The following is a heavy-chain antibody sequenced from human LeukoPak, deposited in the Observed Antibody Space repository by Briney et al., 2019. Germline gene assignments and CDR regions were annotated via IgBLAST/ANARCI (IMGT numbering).Heavy chain of an antibody. CDR1: GGSISSSTYY. CDR3: ARQRGYCSGGSCYCTPHFDY. D-gene: IGHD2-15*01. J-gene: IGHJ4*02. CDR2: IYYSGTT. Sequence: SETLSLTCTVSGGSISSSTYYWGWIRQPPGKGLEWIGSIYYSGTTYYNPSLKSRVTISVDTSKNQFSLKLSSVTAADTAVYYCARQRGYCSGGSCYCTPHFDYWGQGTLVTVSS. V-gene: IGHV4-39*01.